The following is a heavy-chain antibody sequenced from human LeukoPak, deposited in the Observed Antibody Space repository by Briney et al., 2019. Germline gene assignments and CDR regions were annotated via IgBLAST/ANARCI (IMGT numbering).Heavy chain of an antibody. Sequence: SETLSLTCTVSGGSISSSSFYWVWIRQPPGKGLEWIGSISYSGSTFYNPSLTSRVTISVDKSKNQFSLKLSSVTAADTAVYYCARDLGKDTADYWGQGTLVTISS. CDR3: ARDLGKDTADY. CDR2: ISYSGST. CDR1: GGSISSSSFY. J-gene: IGHJ4*02. V-gene: IGHV4-39*07. D-gene: IGHD5-18*01.